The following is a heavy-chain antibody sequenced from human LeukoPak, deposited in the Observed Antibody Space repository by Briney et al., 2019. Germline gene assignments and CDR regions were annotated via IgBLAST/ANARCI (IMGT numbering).Heavy chain of an antibody. CDR3: ARRLVDSGASQVSDD. CDR2: INDSGSV. Sequence: SETLSLTCAVYSGSFSGYYWSWIRQPPGKGLEWIGEINDSGSVNCNPSLKNRVTLSVDTSKNQFSLRLSSVAAADTAVYYCARRLVDSGASQVSDDWGQGTVVTVS. V-gene: IGHV4-34*01. CDR1: SGSFSGYY. J-gene: IGHJ4*02. D-gene: IGHD2-15*01.